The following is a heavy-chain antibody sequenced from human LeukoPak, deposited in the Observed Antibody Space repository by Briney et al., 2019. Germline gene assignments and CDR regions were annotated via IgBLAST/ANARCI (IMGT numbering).Heavy chain of an antibody. Sequence: GGSLRLSCAASGFTFSSCRMHWVRQAPGKGLEWVALISYDGSNKFYADSVKGRFTISRDNSKNTLYLQMNSLRTEDTAVYYCAQDRGSWGSEYFQHWGRGTLVTVSS. J-gene: IGHJ1*01. V-gene: IGHV3-30*18. CDR1: GFTFSSCR. CDR3: AQDRGSWGSEYFQH. CDR2: ISYDGSNK. D-gene: IGHD3-10*01.